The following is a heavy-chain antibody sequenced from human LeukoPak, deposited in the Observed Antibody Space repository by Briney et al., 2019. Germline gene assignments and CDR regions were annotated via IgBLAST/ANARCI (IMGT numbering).Heavy chain of an antibody. CDR1: GFTFDDYA. V-gene: IGHV3-9*01. D-gene: IGHD5-18*01. Sequence: GRSLRLSCAASGFTFDDYAMHWVRQAPGKGLEWVSGISWNSGSIGYADSVKGRFTISRDNAKNSLYLQMNSLRAEDTALYYCAKDIGDTAMVPDYWGQGTLVTVSS. CDR3: AKDIGDTAMVPDY. CDR2: ISWNSGSI. J-gene: IGHJ4*02.